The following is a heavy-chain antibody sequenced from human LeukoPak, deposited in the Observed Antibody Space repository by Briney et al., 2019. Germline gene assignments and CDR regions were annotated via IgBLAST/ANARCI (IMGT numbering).Heavy chain of an antibody. Sequence: VASVKVSCKASGYTFSGYYMHWVRQAPGQGLEWMGWINPNSGGTNYAQKFQGRVTMTRDTSISTAYMELSRLRSDNTAVYYCARDADYYGSGSYGYWGQGTLVTVSS. D-gene: IGHD3-10*01. CDR1: GYTFSGYY. J-gene: IGHJ4*02. V-gene: IGHV1-2*02. CDR3: ARDADYYGSGSYGY. CDR2: INPNSGGT.